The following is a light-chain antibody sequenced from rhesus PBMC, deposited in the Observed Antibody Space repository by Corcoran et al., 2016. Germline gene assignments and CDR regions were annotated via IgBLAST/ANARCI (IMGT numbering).Light chain of an antibody. J-gene: IGKJ2*01. Sequence: DIQMTQSPSSLSASVGDRVTITCRACENVNNYLYWYQQKPGKAPKPLIYAASTLQSGVPSRFSGSGSGTDYTFPISGLQPEDVATYYCQHSYGTPYSFDQRTKVEIK. V-gene: IGKV1-74*01. CDR2: AAS. CDR1: ENVNNY. CDR3: QHSYGTPYS.